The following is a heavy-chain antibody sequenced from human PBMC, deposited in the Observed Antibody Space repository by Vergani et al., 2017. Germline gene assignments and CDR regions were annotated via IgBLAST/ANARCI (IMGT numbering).Heavy chain of an antibody. V-gene: IGHV1-46*03. Sequence: QVQVVQSGAEVKKSGASVKVSCKTSGSTFRNYYMNWVRQAPGQGLEWMGIIHPSGGHTNYAQKFQGRVTMTRDTSTSTVYMELSSLRSEDTAIYYCARGDYGILTGYGYWGQGTLVTVSA. D-gene: IGHD3-9*01. CDR2: IHPSGGHT. CDR3: ARGDYGILTGYGY. J-gene: IGHJ4*02. CDR1: GSTFRNYY.